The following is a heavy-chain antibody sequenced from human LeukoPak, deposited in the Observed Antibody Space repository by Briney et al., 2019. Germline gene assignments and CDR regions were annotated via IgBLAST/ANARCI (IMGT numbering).Heavy chain of an antibody. V-gene: IGHV3-48*03. CDR3: AKSFHTGTTFLDY. J-gene: IGHJ4*02. CDR1: GFTFSNND. Sequence: GSLRLSCAASGFTFSNNDMNWVRQAPGKGLEWVSYISSTGSTIYYADSVKGRFTISRDNAKNSLYLQMSSLRAEDTAVYYCAKSFHTGTTFLDYWGLGTLVTVSS. CDR2: ISSTGSTI. D-gene: IGHD4-17*01.